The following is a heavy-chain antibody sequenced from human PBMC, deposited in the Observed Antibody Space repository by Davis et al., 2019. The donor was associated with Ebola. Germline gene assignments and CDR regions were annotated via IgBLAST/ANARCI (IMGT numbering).Heavy chain of an antibody. CDR3: ATSPRMYYHDSSGYYYSYYYGMDV. CDR2: IKQDGSEK. D-gene: IGHD3-22*01. CDR1: GFTFSSYW. Sequence: GGSLRLSCAASGFTFSSYWMSWVRQAPGKGLEWVANIKQDGSEKYYVDSVKGRFTISRDNAKNSLYLQMNSLRAEDTAVYYCATSPRMYYHDSSGYYYSYYYGMDVWGQGTTVTVSS. V-gene: IGHV3-7*03. J-gene: IGHJ6*02.